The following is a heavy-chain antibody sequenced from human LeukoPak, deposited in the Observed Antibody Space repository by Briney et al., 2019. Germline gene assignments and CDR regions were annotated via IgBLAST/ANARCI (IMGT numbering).Heavy chain of an antibody. D-gene: IGHD2-2*01. Sequence: ASVKVSCKASGYTFTSYGISWVRQAPGQGLEWMGWISAYNGNTNYAQKLQGRVTMTTDTSTSTAYMELRSLRSDDTAMYYCARDGGRGYCSSTSCSFDPWGQGTLVTVSS. J-gene: IGHJ5*02. CDR2: ISAYNGNT. CDR1: GYTFTSYG. V-gene: IGHV1-18*01. CDR3: ARDGGRGYCSSTSCSFDP.